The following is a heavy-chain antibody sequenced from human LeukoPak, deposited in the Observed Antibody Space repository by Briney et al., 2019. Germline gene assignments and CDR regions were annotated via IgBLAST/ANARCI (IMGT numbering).Heavy chain of an antibody. CDR1: GVSISSSGYY. CDR3: ARLVGHNYGYSDY. J-gene: IGHJ4*02. D-gene: IGHD5-18*01. Sequence: SETLSPTCTVSGVSISSSGYYWGWIRQPPGKGLEWIGSSYYSGSTYYNPSLKSRVTISVDTSKNQLSLKLSSVTAADTAVYYCARLVGHNYGYSDYWGQGTLVTVSS. V-gene: IGHV4-39*01. CDR2: SYYSGST.